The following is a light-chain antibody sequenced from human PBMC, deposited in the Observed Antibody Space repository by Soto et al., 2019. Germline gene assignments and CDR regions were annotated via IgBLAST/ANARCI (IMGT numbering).Light chain of an antibody. CDR2: DAS. J-gene: IGKJ3*01. V-gene: IGKV3-11*01. CDR3: QQRDDWAFT. Sequence: EIVLTQSPATLSLSPGEGATLSCRASQSVTDYLGWYQQRPGQPPRLLIYDASKRAAGVPPRFSGSGFGTDFTLTISSLEPVDFAVYFCQQRDDWAFTFGPGTKVDI. CDR1: QSVTDY.